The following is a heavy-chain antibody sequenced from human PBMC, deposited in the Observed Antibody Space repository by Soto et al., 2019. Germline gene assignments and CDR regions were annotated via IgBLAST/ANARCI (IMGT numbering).Heavy chain of an antibody. CDR3: ARDKITGLFDY. CDR1: GGSFSGYX. V-gene: IGHV4-34*01. CDR2: INHSGST. Sequence: QVQLQQWGAGLLKPSETLSLTCAVYGGSFSGYXWTXXXXXXXTGLEWIGEINHSGSTNYNPSLKSRVTISVDTSKNQFSLKLTSVTAADTAVYYCARDKITGLFDYWGQGTLVTVSS. D-gene: IGHD2-8*02. J-gene: IGHJ4*02.